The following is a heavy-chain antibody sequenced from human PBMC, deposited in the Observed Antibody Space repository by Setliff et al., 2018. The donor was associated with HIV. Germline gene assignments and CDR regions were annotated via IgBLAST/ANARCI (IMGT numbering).Heavy chain of an antibody. CDR2: IIPIFGTA. J-gene: IGHJ4*02. CDR3: ARDPVSDNSATPYYFDY. Sequence: VASVKVSCKASGGTFSTYAISWVRQAPGKGLEWMGGIIPIFGTANYDQRFQGRVTITADETTSTAYMELSSLRSEDTAVYFCARDPVSDNSATPYYFDYWGQGTLVTVSS. V-gene: IGHV1-69*13. D-gene: IGHD2-21*01. CDR1: GGTFSTYA.